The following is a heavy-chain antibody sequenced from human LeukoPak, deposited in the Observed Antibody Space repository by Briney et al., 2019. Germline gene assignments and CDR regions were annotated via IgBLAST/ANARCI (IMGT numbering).Heavy chain of an antibody. Sequence: PSETLSLTCNVSGASLSKYDWTWIRQPPGKALEFIGYIYYSGYTNYNPSLKSRLTMSRGTSKNQFSLRLTSVTATDTAVYYCARLGYSANYPDYWGQGTLVVVSS. J-gene: IGHJ4*02. D-gene: IGHD4/OR15-4a*01. V-gene: IGHV4-59*08. CDR2: IYYSGYT. CDR1: GASLSKYD. CDR3: ARLGYSANYPDY.